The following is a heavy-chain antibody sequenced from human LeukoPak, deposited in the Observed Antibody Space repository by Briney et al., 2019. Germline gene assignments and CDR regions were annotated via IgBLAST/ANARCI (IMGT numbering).Heavy chain of an antibody. CDR3: ARDSADSYSYYMDV. J-gene: IGHJ6*03. V-gene: IGHV3-30*04. Sequence: GGSLRLSCAASGFTFSSYAMHWVRQAPGKGLEWVAVISYDGSNKYYADSVKGRFTISRDNSKNTLYLQMNSLRAEDTAVYYCARDSADSYSYYMDVWGKGTTVTVSS. CDR1: GFTFSSYA. D-gene: IGHD6-19*01. CDR2: ISYDGSNK.